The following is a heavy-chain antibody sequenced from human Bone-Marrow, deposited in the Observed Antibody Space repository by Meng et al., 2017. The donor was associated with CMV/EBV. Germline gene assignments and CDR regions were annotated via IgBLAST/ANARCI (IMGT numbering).Heavy chain of an antibody. J-gene: IGHJ5*02. CDR1: GYTFTGYY. V-gene: IGHV1-2*02. Sequence: ASVKVSCKASGYTFTGYYMHWVRQAPGQGLEWMGWINPNSGGTNYAQKFQGRVTMTRDTSISTAYMELSRLRSDDTAVYYCASQIVVVPAAKYHNWFDPWGQGNLVTGSS. CDR2: INPNSGGT. CDR3: ASQIVVVPAAKYHNWFDP. D-gene: IGHD2-2*01.